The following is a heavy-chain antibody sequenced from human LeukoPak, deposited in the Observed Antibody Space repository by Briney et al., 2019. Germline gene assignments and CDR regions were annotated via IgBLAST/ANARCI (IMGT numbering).Heavy chain of an antibody. J-gene: IGHJ5*02. Sequence: SETLSLTCTVSGGSISSYYWNWIRQPPGKGLEWIGCIYYSGSTNYNPSLKRRVTISVDTSKNQFSLKLSSVTAADTAVYYCASSPRATTVTTWGQGTLVTVSS. CDR3: ASSPRATTVTT. D-gene: IGHD4-17*01. CDR2: IYYSGST. V-gene: IGHV4-59*01. CDR1: GGSISSYY.